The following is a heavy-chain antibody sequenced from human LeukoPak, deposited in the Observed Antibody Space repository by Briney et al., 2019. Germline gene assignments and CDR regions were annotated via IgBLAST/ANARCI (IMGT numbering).Heavy chain of an antibody. Sequence: SETLSLTCTVSGGSISSYYWSWIRQPPGKGLEWVGYIYYSGSTNYNPSLKSRLTISVDTSKKQFSLKLSSVTAADTAMYYCARQGGIAARQYYYGMDVWGQGTTVTVSS. CDR2: IYYSGST. V-gene: IGHV4-59*08. CDR1: GGSISSYY. CDR3: ARQGGIAARQYYYGMDV. J-gene: IGHJ6*02. D-gene: IGHD6-6*01.